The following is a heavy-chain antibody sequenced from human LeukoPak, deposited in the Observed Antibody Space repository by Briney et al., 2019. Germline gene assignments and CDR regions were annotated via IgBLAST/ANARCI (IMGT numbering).Heavy chain of an antibody. CDR3: ATYRQVLLPFES. V-gene: IGHV3-20*04. CDR1: GFTFSTFG. Sequence: GGSLRLSCAASGFTFSTFGMSWVRQAPGKGLEWVSGINWNGGSTGYADSVRGRFTISRDNAKNSLYLQMNSLRAEDTAIYYCATYRQVLLPFESWGQGTLVTVSS. J-gene: IGHJ4*02. CDR2: INWNGGST. D-gene: IGHD2-8*02.